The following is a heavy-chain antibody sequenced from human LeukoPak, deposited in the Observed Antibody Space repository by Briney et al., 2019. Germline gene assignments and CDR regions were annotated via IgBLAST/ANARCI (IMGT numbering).Heavy chain of an antibody. CDR1: GDSISSYY. CDR3: ARIGVGKYYDFWSGHPPYYYYGMDV. Sequence: SETLSLTCTVSGDSISSYYWSWIRQPPGKGLEWIGYIYYSGSTNYNPSLKSRVTISVDTSKNQFSLKLSSVTAADTAVYYCARIGVGKYYDFWSGHPPYYYYGMDVWGQGTTVTVSS. D-gene: IGHD3-3*01. V-gene: IGHV4-59*01. CDR2: IYYSGST. J-gene: IGHJ6*02.